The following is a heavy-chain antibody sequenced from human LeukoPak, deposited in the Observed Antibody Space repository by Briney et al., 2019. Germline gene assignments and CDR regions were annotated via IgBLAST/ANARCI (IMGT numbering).Heavy chain of an antibody. D-gene: IGHD4-17*01. CDR3: ARDPDDYGDYGYGGLGIDY. CDR1: GFTFSSYS. Sequence: PGGSLRLSCAASGFTFSSYSMNWVRQAPGKGLEWVSYISSSSSTIYYADSVKGRFTISRDNAKNSLYLQMNSLRAEDTAVYYCARDPDDYGDYGYGGLGIDYWGQGTLVTVSS. CDR2: ISSSSSTI. V-gene: IGHV3-48*01. J-gene: IGHJ4*02.